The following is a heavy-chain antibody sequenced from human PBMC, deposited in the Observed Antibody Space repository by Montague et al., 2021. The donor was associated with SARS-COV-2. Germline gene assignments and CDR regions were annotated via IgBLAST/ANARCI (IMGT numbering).Heavy chain of an antibody. D-gene: IGHD3-22*01. Sequence: QSGAEVKEPGESLKISCKGSGYSFTSYWIGWVHQMPGKGLEWMGIIYPGDSDTRYSPSFQGQVTISAGKSISTAYLQWSSLKASDTAIYYCARVTDYYYDTSGYWDAFDIWGQGTMVTVSS. CDR3: ARVTDYYYDTSGYWDAFDI. CDR1: GYSFTSYW. J-gene: IGHJ3*02. V-gene: IGHV5-51*07. CDR2: IYPGDSDT.